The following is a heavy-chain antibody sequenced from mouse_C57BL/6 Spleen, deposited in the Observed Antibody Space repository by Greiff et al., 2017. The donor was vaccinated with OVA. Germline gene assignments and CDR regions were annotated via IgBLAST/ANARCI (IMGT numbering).Heavy chain of an antibody. Sequence: EVKLMESGGDLVKPGGSLKLSCAASGFTFSSYGMSWVRQTPDKRLEWVATISSGGSYTYYPDSVKGRFTISRDNAKNTLYLQMSSLKSEDTAMYYCARQGYDYERAMDYWGQGTSVTVSS. CDR1: GFTFSSYG. D-gene: IGHD2-4*01. J-gene: IGHJ4*01. CDR2: ISSGGSYT. V-gene: IGHV5-6*01. CDR3: ARQGYDYERAMDY.